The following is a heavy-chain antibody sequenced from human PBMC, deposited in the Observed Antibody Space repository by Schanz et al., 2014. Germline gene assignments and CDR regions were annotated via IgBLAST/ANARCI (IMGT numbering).Heavy chain of an antibody. V-gene: IGHV3-13*04. CDR3: AKARRKSNCSGGRCFHYSYYGMDV. CDR2: IGTAGDT. J-gene: IGHJ6*02. CDR1: GFSIRNHD. D-gene: IGHD2-15*01. Sequence: EVQLVESGGGLVQPGGSLRLSCAASGFSIRNHDMHWVRQATGAGLEWVSAIGTAGDTFYLDSVKGRFTISRDNSKNILYLQMNSLRAEDTAVYYCAKARRKSNCSGGRCFHYSYYGMDVWGQGTTVTVSS.